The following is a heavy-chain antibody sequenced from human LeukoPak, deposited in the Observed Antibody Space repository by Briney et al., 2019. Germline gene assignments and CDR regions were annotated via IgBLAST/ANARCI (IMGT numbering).Heavy chain of an antibody. D-gene: IGHD1-26*01. Sequence: PGGSLRLSCAASGFTVSSNYMSWVRQAPGKGLEWVSVIYSGGSTYYADSVKSRFTISRDNSKNALYLQMNSLRAEDTAVYYCAREEWELLPPYYYYGMDVWGQGTTVTVSS. V-gene: IGHV3-66*01. CDR3: AREEWELLPPYYYYGMDV. CDR2: IYSGGST. CDR1: GFTVSSNY. J-gene: IGHJ6*02.